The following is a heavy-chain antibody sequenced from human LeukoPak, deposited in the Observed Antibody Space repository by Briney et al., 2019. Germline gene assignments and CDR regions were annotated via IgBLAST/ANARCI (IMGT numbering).Heavy chain of an antibody. V-gene: IGHV3-48*01. CDR2: IGSATSNI. Sequence: GGSLRLSCAASGFTFSTYGMNWVRQAPGKGLEWASYIGSATSNIYYADSVKGRFTISRDNAKNSLYLQMNSLRVEDTAVYYCARDVLLDYWGQGTLVTVSS. J-gene: IGHJ4*02. D-gene: IGHD1-26*01. CDR3: ARDVLLDY. CDR1: GFTFSTYG.